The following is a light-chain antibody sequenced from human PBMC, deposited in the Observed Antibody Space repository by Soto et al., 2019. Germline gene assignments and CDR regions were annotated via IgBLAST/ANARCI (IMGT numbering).Light chain of an antibody. V-gene: IGLV2-23*03. J-gene: IGLJ2*01. CDR2: EGS. CDR3: CSYAGSRTFEV. CDR1: SSDVGSYNL. Sequence: QSALTQAASVSGSPGQSITISCTGTSSDVGSYNLVSWYQQHPGKAPKLMIYEGSKRPSGVSNRFSGSKSGNTASLTISGLQSEDEADYYCCSYAGSRTFEVFGGGTKVTVL.